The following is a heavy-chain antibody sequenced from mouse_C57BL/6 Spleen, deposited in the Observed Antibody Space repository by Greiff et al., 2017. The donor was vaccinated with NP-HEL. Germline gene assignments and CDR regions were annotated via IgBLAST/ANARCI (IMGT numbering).Heavy chain of an antibody. D-gene: IGHD1-1*01. V-gene: IGHV1-55*01. CDR2: IYPGSGST. J-gene: IGHJ2*01. CDR3: ARLGYYGSSLYYFDY. Sequence: QVQLKQPGAELVKPGASVKMSCKASGYTFTSYWITWVKQRPGQGLEWIGDIYPGSGSTNYNEKFKSKATLTVDTSSSTAYMQLSSLTSEDSAVYYCARLGYYGSSLYYFDYWGQGTTLTVSS. CDR1: GYTFTSYW.